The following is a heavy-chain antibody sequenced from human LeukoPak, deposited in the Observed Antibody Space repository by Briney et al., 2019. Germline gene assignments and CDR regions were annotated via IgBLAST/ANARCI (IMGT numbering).Heavy chain of an antibody. V-gene: IGHV4-4*07. J-gene: IGHJ4*02. CDR1: GGSISNYY. CDR2: VHSNGGT. D-gene: IGHD3-22*01. CDR3: ARHGSSGYYYGSYFDY. Sequence: SETLSLTCTVSGGSISNYYWSWIRQPAGKGLEWIGRVHSNGGTNYNPSLTSRVTLSVDTSRSQFSLSLSSVTAADTAVYYCARHGSSGYYYGSYFDYWGQGTLVTVSS.